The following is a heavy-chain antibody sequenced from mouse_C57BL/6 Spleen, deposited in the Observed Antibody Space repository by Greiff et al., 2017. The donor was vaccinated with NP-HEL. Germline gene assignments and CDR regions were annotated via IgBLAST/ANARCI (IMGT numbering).Heavy chain of an antibody. Sequence: DVQLQESGPGLVKPSQSLSLTCSVTGYSITSGYYWNWIRQFPGNKLEWMGCISYDGSNNYNPSLKNRISITRDTSKNQFFLKLNSVTTEDTATYYCARDFGPYAMDYWGQGTSVTVSS. CDR3: ARDFGPYAMDY. CDR2: ISYDGSN. V-gene: IGHV3-6*01. CDR1: GYSITSGYY. J-gene: IGHJ4*01.